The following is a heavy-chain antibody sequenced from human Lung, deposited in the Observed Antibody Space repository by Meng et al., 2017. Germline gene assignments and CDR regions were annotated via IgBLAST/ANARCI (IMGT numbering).Heavy chain of an antibody. CDR2: LGAXDYDT. D-gene: IGHD3-10*01. J-gene: IGHJ4*02. Sequence: QVYLXXSGAEVKKTGASXQXSCKSSDYTFTGYGVSWVRQAPGQGLXWMAWLGAXDYDTSHAPKFXXRVTXTXDRPTXTAYMELXXXRSDXXAVXXXXXGTPGRSYSDYWGPGTLVTVSS. CDR3: XXGTPGRSYSDY. V-gene: IGHV1-18*01. CDR1: DYTFTGYG.